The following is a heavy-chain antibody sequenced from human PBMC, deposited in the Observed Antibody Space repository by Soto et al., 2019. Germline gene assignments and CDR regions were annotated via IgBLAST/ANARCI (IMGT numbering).Heavy chain of an antibody. CDR1: GYTFTSYY. V-gene: IGHV1-46*01. Sequence: AASVKVSCKASGYTFTSYYMHWVRQAPGQGLEWMGIINPSGGSTSYAQKFQGRVTMTRDTSTSTVYMELSSLRSEDTAVYYCARDSPQGITGTKGLDPWGQGTLVTVYS. CDR2: INPSGGST. CDR3: ARDSPQGITGTKGLDP. J-gene: IGHJ5*02. D-gene: IGHD1-7*01.